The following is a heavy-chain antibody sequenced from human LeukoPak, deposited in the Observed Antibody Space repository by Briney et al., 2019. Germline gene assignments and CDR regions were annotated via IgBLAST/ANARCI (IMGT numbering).Heavy chain of an antibody. Sequence: SETLSLTCSVSGGSMSSYYCNWIRQPPGKGLEWIGYIYTSGSTNYNPSLKSRVTMSVDTSNNQVSLKLTSVTAADTAVYYCARWGEASDLWGQGTMVTVPS. CDR3: ARWGEASDL. CDR2: IYTSGST. J-gene: IGHJ3*01. CDR1: GGSMSSYY. V-gene: IGHV4-4*09. D-gene: IGHD3-16*01.